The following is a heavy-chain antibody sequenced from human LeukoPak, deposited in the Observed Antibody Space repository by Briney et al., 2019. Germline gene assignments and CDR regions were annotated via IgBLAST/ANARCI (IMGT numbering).Heavy chain of an antibody. V-gene: IGHV4-34*01. CDR3: ARVRWYGTFDY. CDR2: INHSGST. J-gene: IGHJ4*02. D-gene: IGHD6-13*01. CDR1: GGSFSGYY. Sequence: PSETLSLTCAVYGGSFSGYYWSWIRQPPGKGLEWIGEINHSGSTNYNPSLKSRVTISVDTSKNQFSLKLSSVTAADTAVYYCARVRWYGTFDYWGQGTLVTVSS.